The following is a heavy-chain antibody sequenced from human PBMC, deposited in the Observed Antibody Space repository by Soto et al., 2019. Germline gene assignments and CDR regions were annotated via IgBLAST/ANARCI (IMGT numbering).Heavy chain of an antibody. J-gene: IGHJ6*02. CDR1: GFTFSSYG. CDR2: IWYDGSNK. D-gene: IGHD3-10*01. CDR3: ARWDYYGSESNEAFYYYYGMDV. V-gene: IGHV3-33*01. Sequence: GGSLRLSCAASGFTFSSYGMHWVRQAPGKGLEWVAVIWYDGSNKYYADSVKGRFTISRDNSKNTLYLQMNSLKAEDTAVYYCARWDYYGSESNEAFYYYYGMDVWGQGTTVTVSS.